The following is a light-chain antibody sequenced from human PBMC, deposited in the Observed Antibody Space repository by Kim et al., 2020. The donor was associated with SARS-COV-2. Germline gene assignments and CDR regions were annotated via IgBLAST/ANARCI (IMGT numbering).Light chain of an antibody. Sequence: ASVGDRVTITCRASQSISSYLNWYQQKPGKAPKLLIYAASSLQSGVPARFSGSGSGTDFTLTISSLQPEDFATYYCQQSYSTPRTFGQGTKVDIK. V-gene: IGKV1-39*01. CDR1: QSISSY. CDR3: QQSYSTPRT. J-gene: IGKJ1*01. CDR2: AAS.